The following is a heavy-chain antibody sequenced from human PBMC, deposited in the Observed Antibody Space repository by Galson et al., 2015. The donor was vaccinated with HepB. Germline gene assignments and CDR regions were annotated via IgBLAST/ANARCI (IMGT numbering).Heavy chain of an antibody. D-gene: IGHD3-3*01. J-gene: IGHJ4*02. CDR3: ARERGVYDFWSGYYRSGGPDY. CDR1: GYTFTGYY. CDR2: INPNSGGT. Sequence: SVKVSCKASGYTFTGYYMHWVRQAPGQGLEWMGRINPNSGGTNYAQKFQGRVTMTRDTSISTAYMELSRLRSDDTAVYYCARERGVYDFWSGYYRSGGPDYWGQGTLVTVSS. V-gene: IGHV1-2*06.